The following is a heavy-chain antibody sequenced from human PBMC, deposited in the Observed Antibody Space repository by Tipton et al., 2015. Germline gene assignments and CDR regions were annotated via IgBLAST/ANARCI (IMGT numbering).Heavy chain of an antibody. CDR2: VYHSGTP. CDR1: GTSINSYY. D-gene: IGHD5-24*01. V-gene: IGHV4-59*01. Sequence: TLSLTCTVSGTSINSYYWTWIRQPPGKGLEWIGYVYHSGTPKYNPSLHGRINLSIDTSNNQISLTLKSVTAADTAVYYCARDLEHGMDVWGQGTTVTVSS. CDR3: ARDLEHGMDV. J-gene: IGHJ6*02.